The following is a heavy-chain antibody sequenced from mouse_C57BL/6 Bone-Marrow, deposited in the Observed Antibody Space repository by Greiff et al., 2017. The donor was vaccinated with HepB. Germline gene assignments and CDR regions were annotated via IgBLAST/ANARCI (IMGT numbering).Heavy chain of an antibody. Sequence: QVQLQQPGAELVMPGASVKLSCKASGYTFTSYWMHWVKQRPGQGLEWIGEIDPSDSYTNYNQKFKGKSTLTVDKSSSTAYMQLSSLTSEDSAVYYCASWGSSGYWAMDYWGQGTSATVSS. V-gene: IGHV1-69*01. D-gene: IGHD3-2*02. J-gene: IGHJ4*01. CDR3: ASWGSSGYWAMDY. CDR1: GYTFTSYW. CDR2: IDPSDSYT.